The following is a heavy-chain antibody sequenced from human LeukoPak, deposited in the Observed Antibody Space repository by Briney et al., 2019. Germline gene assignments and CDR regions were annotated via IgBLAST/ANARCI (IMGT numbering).Heavy chain of an antibody. CDR3: ARESGWLFDY. CDR2: IWYDGSNK. V-gene: IGHV3-33*01. J-gene: IGHJ4*02. Sequence: PGRSLRLSCAASGFTFSSYGMHWVRQAPGKGLEWVAVIWYDGSNKYYADSVKGRFIISRDNSKNTLYLQMNSLRAEDTAVYYCARESGWLFDYWGQGTLVTVSS. D-gene: IGHD6-19*01. CDR1: GFTFSSYG.